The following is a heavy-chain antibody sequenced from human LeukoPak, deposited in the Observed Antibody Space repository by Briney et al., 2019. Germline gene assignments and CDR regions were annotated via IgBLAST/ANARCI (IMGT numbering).Heavy chain of an antibody. D-gene: IGHD2-15*01. Sequence: PGGSLRLSCAASGFTFSSYAMSWVRQAPGKGLEWVSAISGSGGSTFSADSGKGRFTISRDNSKNTLYLQMNSLRAEGTAVYYCAKQESWSNFDSWGQGTLVTVSS. V-gene: IGHV3-23*01. CDR3: AKQESWSNFDS. CDR1: GFTFSSYA. J-gene: IGHJ4*02. CDR2: ISGSGGST.